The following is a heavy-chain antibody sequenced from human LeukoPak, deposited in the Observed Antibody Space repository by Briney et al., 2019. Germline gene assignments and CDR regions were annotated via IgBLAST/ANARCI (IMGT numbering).Heavy chain of an antibody. V-gene: IGHV4-31*03. J-gene: IGHJ4*02. Sequence: PSETLSLTCTVSGGSISSGGYYWSWIRQHPGKGLEWIGYIYYSGSTYYNPSLKSRVTISVDTSKNQFSLKLSSVTAADTAVYYCAREISSSRYYFDYWGQGTLVTVSS. CDR3: AREISSSRYYFDY. CDR2: IYYSGST. D-gene: IGHD6-13*01. CDR1: GGSISSGGYY.